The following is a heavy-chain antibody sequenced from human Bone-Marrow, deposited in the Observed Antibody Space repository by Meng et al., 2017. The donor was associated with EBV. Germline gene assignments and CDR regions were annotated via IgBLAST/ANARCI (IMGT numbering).Heavy chain of an antibody. V-gene: IGHV1-69*01. J-gene: IGHJ4*02. CDR1: GGTFRSDA. Sequence: QVRSVQSGAEVKKPGSSVKVSCKTSGGTFRSDAISWVRQAPGQGLEWMGGLIPLSDAPHYAQKFQGRVTITADESTSTHYLDLSGLRSEDTAVYYCASESGRGFTPDYWGQGTLVTVSS. CDR2: LIPLSDAP. D-gene: IGHD3-10*01. CDR3: ASESGRGFTPDY.